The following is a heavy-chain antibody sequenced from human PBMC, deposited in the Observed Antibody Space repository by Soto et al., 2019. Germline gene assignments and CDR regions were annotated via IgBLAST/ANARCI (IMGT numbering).Heavy chain of an antibody. CDR1: GGSISSHY. CDR2: IYYSGST. J-gene: IGHJ4*02. D-gene: IGHD1-20*01. CDR3: ARRYGYSFDY. Sequence: QVQLQESGPGLVKPSETLSLTCTVSGGSISSHYWSWIRQPPGKGLEWIGYIYYSGSTNYNPSLTSRVTISVDTSKNQFSLKLSSVTAADTAVYYCARRYGYSFDYWGQGTLVTVSS. V-gene: IGHV4-59*08.